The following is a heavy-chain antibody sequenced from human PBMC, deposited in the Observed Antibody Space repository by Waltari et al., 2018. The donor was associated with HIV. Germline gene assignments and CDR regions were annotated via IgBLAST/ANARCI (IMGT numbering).Heavy chain of an antibody. D-gene: IGHD5-18*01. J-gene: IGHJ4*02. V-gene: IGHV4-38-2*02. CDR3: ARDGRWGYSYGLHFDY. Sequence: QVQLQESGPGLVKPSETLSLTCTVSGYSISSGYYWGWIRQPPGKGLEWIGSIYHSGSTYYNPSLKSRVTISVDTSKNQFSLKLSSVTAADTAVYYCARDGRWGYSYGLHFDYWGQGTLVTVSS. CDR2: IYHSGST. CDR1: GYSISSGYY.